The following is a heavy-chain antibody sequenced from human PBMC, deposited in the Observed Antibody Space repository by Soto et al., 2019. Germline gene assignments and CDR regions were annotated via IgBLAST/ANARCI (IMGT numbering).Heavy chain of an antibody. CDR1: GVNFRNFA. Sequence: EVQLLESGGGLVQPGGSLTLSCTASGVNFRNFAMTWVRQAPGKGLEWVSAITGGGITTYFADFVEGRFTISRDNSKNTLYLEMNSLRAEDSAVYYCVKGSAAMPEGNWFHPWGQGTLVTVSS. D-gene: IGHD2-2*01. V-gene: IGHV3-23*01. CDR2: ITGGGITT. J-gene: IGHJ5*02. CDR3: VKGSAAMPEGNWFHP.